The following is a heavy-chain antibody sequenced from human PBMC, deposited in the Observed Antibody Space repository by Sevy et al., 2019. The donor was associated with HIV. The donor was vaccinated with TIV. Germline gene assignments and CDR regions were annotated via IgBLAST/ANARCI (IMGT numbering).Heavy chain of an antibody. V-gene: IGHV1-24*01. CDR3: ATTKDYYDSSGYPFDY. Sequence: ASVKVSCKVSGYTLSQLSMHWVRQAPGKGLEWVGTFDPEDGRTIYAQKFQGRVTMTEDTSTDTAYMELNSLNSEDTAVHYCATTKDYYDSSGYPFDYWGQGTQVTVSS. D-gene: IGHD3-22*01. CDR1: GYTLSQLS. CDR2: FDPEDGRT. J-gene: IGHJ4*02.